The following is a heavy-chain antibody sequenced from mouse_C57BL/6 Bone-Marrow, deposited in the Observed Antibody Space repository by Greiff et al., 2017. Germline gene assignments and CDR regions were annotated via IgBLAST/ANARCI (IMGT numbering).Heavy chain of an antibody. J-gene: IGHJ1*03. CDR3: AKSRPYWYFDV. D-gene: IGHD1-1*01. V-gene: IGHV1-9*01. Sequence: QVQLQQSGAELMKPGASVKLSCKATGYTFTGYWIEWVKQRPGHGLEWIGVILPGSGSTNYNEKFKGKATFTEDTSSNTAYMQLSSLTTEDSAIYDCAKSRPYWYFDVWGTGTTVTASS. CDR1: GYTFTGYW. CDR2: ILPGSGST.